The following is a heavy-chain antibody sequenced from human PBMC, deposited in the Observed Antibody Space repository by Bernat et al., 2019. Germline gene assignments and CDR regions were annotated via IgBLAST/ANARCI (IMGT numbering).Heavy chain of an antibody. Sequence: EVQLVESGGGLVQPGGSLILSCAASGFTFSSHWMGWVRQASGEGLEWVANLNQDGSETYYVDSLKGRFTISRDNTKNSLYLQMNSLRTEDTAVYFCARLGYRLAEYWGQGTLVTVSA. D-gene: IGHD3-16*02. J-gene: IGHJ4*02. CDR3: ARLGYRLAEY. V-gene: IGHV3-7*03. CDR1: GFTFSSHW. CDR2: LNQDGSET.